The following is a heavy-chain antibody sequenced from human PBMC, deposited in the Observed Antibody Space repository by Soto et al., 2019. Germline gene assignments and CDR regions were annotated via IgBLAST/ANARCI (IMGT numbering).Heavy chain of an antibody. CDR2: INHSGST. D-gene: IGHD3-22*01. CDR1: GGSFSGYY. CDR3: ARGRGYYYDSSGNYWRAIKYYFDY. Sequence: QVQLQQWGAGLLKPSETLSLTCAVYGGSFSGYYWSWIRQPPGKGLEWIGEINHSGSTNYNPSLKSRVIISVDTSMNQFSLKLGSVNAADTALYYCARGRGYYYDSSGNYWRAIKYYFDYWGQGTLVTVSS. V-gene: IGHV4-34*01. J-gene: IGHJ4*02.